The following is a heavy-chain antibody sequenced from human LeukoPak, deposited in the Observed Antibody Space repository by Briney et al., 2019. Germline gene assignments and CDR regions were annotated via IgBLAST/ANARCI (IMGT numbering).Heavy chain of an antibody. Sequence: GRSLRLSCAASGFTFSNYAMHWVRQAPGKGLEWVAVISYDGSNKYYADSVKGRFTISRDNSKNTLYLQMNSLRAEDTAVYYCAREPYSSGWYLSYYFDCWGQGTLVTVSS. CDR3: AREPYSSGWYLSYYFDC. CDR2: ISYDGSNK. J-gene: IGHJ4*02. CDR1: GFTFSNYA. V-gene: IGHV3-30-3*01. D-gene: IGHD6-19*01.